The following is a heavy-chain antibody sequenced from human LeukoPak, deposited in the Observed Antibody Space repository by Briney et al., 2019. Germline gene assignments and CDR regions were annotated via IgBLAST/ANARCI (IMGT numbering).Heavy chain of an antibody. D-gene: IGHD3-22*01. CDR2: SGNAGDT. Sequence: PGGPLRPSCAASGFTFDVSAMNWVRQAPGKGLEGVSASGNAGDTYYADSVKGRFTISRDNSKKMLFLQMTSLRAEDTAVYYCAKKTPGNYPYDYWGQGTLVTVSP. V-gene: IGHV3-23*01. J-gene: IGHJ4*02. CDR3: AKKTPGNYPYDY. CDR1: GFTFDVSA.